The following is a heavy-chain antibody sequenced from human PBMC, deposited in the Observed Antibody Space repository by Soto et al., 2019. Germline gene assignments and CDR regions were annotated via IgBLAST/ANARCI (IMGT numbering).Heavy chain of an antibody. CDR1: GGSISSYY. Sequence: QVQLQESGPGLVKPSETLSLTCTVSGGSISSYYWSWIRQPPGKGLEWIGYNYYSGSTNYNPSLKSRVTKSVDTSKNPFSLKLSSVTAADTAGYYCARGSRFTIFGVDQSGYYFDYWGQGTLVTVSS. CDR3: ARGSRFTIFGVDQSGYYFDY. V-gene: IGHV4-59*01. D-gene: IGHD3-3*01. CDR2: NYYSGST. J-gene: IGHJ4*02.